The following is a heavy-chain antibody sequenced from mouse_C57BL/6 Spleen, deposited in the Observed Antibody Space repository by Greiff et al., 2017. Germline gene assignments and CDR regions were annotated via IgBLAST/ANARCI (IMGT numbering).Heavy chain of an antibody. J-gene: IGHJ2*01. CDR1: GYTFTSYW. Sequence: QVQLQQPGTELVKPGASVQLSCKASGYTFTSYWMHWVKQRPGQGLEWIGNINPSNGGTNYNEKFKSKATLTVDKSSSTAYMQLSSLTSEDSAVYYCARSPNWVLYFDYWGQGTTLTVSS. D-gene: IGHD4-1*01. CDR3: ARSPNWVLYFDY. V-gene: IGHV1-53*01. CDR2: INPSNGGT.